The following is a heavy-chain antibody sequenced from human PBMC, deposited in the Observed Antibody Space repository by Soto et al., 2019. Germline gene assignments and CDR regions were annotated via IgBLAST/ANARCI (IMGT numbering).Heavy chain of an antibody. V-gene: IGHV3-23*01. Sequence: PGESLKISCAASGFTFSSYAMSWVRQAPGKGLEWVSAISGSGGSTYYADSVKGRFTISRDNSKNTLYLQMNSLRAEDTAVYYCAKDYDCYDSSLFDYWGQGTLVTVSS. CDR1: GFTFSSYA. D-gene: IGHD3-22*01. CDR2: ISGSGGST. CDR3: AKDYDCYDSSLFDY. J-gene: IGHJ4*02.